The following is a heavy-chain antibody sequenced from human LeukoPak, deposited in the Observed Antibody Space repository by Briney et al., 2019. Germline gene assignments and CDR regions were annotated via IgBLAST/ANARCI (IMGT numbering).Heavy chain of an antibody. CDR3: TRVPRTWIYRGDY. V-gene: IGHV3-49*03. CDR2: IRSKAYGGTT. J-gene: IGHJ4*02. CDR1: GFTFGDYA. D-gene: IGHD5-12*01. Sequence: GRSLRLSCTASGFTFGDYAMSWIRQAPGKGLEWVGFIRSKAYGGTTEYAASVKGRFTISRDDSKSIAYLQMNSLKTEDTAVYYCTRVPRTWIYRGDYWGQGTLVTVSS.